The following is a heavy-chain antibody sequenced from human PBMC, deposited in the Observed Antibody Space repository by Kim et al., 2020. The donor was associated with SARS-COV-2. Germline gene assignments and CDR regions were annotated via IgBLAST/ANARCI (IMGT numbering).Heavy chain of an antibody. J-gene: IGHJ4*02. CDR1: GFTFSSYS. Sequence: GGSLRLSCAASGFTFSSYSMNWVRQAPGKGLEWVSSISSSSSYIYYADSVKGRFTISRDNAKNSLYLQMNSLRAEDTAVYYCAVEPGILDFSRSYWGQGTLVTVSS. CDR3: AVEPGILDFSRSY. D-gene: IGHD3-3*01. CDR2: ISSSSSYI. V-gene: IGHV3-21*01.